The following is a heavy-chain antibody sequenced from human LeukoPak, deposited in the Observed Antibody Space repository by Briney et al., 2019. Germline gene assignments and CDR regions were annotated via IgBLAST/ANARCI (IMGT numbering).Heavy chain of an antibody. CDR3: AGDRPGTTYGFAH. D-gene: IGHD1-14*01. CDR1: GFIFSDCE. CDR2: ISGSGNTM. J-gene: IGHJ5*02. Sequence: GGSLRLSCVASGFIFSDCEMNWVRQAPGKGLEYISYISGSGNTMNYADSVKGRFIISRDNAKNSLHLQMNSLRVEDTAFYYCAGDRPGTTYGFAHWGQGTLVSVSS. V-gene: IGHV3-48*03.